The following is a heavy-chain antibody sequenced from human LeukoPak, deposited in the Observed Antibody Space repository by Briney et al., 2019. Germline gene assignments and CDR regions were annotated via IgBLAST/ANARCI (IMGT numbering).Heavy chain of an antibody. CDR2: ISGSGANT. Sequence: PGGSLRLSCAASGFTFNNYAMSWVRQAPGKGLEWVSGISGSGANTYYADSVKGRFTISRDNSKNTLYLQMNSLRTEDTAVYYCARGGSYFDISGYYFYWGQGTLVTVSS. CDR1: GFTFNNYA. CDR3: ARGGSYFDISGYYFY. J-gene: IGHJ4*02. D-gene: IGHD3-22*01. V-gene: IGHV3-23*01.